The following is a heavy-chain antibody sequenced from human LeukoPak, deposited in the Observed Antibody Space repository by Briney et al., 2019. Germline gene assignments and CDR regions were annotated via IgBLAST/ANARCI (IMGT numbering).Heavy chain of an antibody. CDR3: ARVKRQLMWYYFDY. V-gene: IGHV3-20*01. D-gene: IGHD2-21*01. CDR1: GLPFDDYG. CDR2: INWSGGST. Sequence: GGSLRLSCAASGLPFDDYGMSWVRQAPGKGLEWVICINWSGGSTGYADCVKGRFTISRDNAKHSLYLQMNSPRVEDRPVFPCARVKRQLMWYYFDYWGQGTLVTVSS. J-gene: IGHJ4*02.